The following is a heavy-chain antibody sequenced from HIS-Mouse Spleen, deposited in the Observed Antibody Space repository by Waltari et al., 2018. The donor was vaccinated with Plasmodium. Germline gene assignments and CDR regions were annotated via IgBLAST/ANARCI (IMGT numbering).Heavy chain of an antibody. J-gene: IGHJ1*01. CDR2: INPNSGGT. V-gene: IGHV1-2*02. CDR1: GYTLTGYY. D-gene: IGHD6-13*01. Sequence: QVQLVQSGAEVKKPGASVKVSCKASGYTLTGYYMPWVRQAPGQGLEWMGWINPNSGGTNYAQKFQGRVTMTRDTSISTAYMELSRLRSDDTAVYYCARVLGYKAAAGTFVEYFQHWGQGTLVTVSS. CDR3: ARVLGYKAAAGTFVEYFQH.